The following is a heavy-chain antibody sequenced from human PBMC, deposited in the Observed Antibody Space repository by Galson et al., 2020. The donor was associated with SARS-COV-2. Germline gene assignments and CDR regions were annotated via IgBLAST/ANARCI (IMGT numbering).Heavy chain of an antibody. J-gene: IGHJ6*02. V-gene: IGHV4-34*01. CDR1: GGSFSGYY. Sequence: ETSETLSLTCAVYGGSFSGYYWSWIRQPPGKGLEWIGEINHSGSTNYNPSLKSRVTISVDTSKNQFSLKLSSVTAADTAVYYCASLTPTPSYYYGMDVWGQGTTVTVSS. CDR3: ASLTPTPSYYYGMDV. CDR2: INHSGST. D-gene: IGHD4-17*01.